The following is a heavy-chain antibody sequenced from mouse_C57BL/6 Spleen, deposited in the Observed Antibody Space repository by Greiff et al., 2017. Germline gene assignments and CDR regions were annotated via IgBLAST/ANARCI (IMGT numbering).Heavy chain of an antibody. D-gene: IGHD2-4*01. CDR1: DSEVFTIAY. V-gene: IGHV15-2*01. CDR2: ILPSIGRT. Sequence: VQLQQSGSELRSPGSSVKLSCKDFDSEVFTIAYMSWVRQKPGHGFEWIGGILPSIGRTIYGEKFEDKATLDADTLSNTAYLELNSLTSEDSAIYYCARGDDSHWYFDVWGTGTTVTVSS. CDR3: ARGDDSHWYFDV. J-gene: IGHJ1*03.